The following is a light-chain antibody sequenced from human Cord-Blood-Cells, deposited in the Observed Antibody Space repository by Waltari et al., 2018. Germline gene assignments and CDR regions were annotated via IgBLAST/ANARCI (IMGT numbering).Light chain of an antibody. V-gene: IGLV2-14*01. Sequence: QSALTQPASVSGSPGQSITISCTGTSSDVGGYNYVSWYQQHPGKAPKLMIYDVSNRPSVVSNRSSGSKSGNTASLTISGLQAEDEADYYCSSYTSSSTRVFGGGTKLTVL. CDR2: DVS. CDR1: SSDVGGYNY. CDR3: SSYTSSSTRV. J-gene: IGLJ3*02.